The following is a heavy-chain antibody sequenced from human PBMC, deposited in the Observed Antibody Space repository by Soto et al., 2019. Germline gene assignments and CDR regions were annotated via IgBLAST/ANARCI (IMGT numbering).Heavy chain of an antibody. J-gene: IGHJ3*02. CDR3: AKGASGNNAFDI. CDR2: INSDGSST. CDR1: GFTFSSYW. V-gene: IGHV3-74*01. D-gene: IGHD1-1*01. Sequence: GGSLRLSCAASGFTFSSYWMHWVRQAPGKGLVWVSRINSDGSSTSYADSVKGRFTISRDNAKNTLYLQMNSLRAEDTALYYCAKGASGNNAFDIWGQGTMVTVSS.